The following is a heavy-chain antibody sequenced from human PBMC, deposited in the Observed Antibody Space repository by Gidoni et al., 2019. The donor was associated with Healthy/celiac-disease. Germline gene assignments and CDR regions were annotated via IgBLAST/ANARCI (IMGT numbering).Heavy chain of an antibody. CDR2: IWYDGSNK. V-gene: IGHV3-33*01. J-gene: IGHJ4*02. D-gene: IGHD6-19*01. CDR1: GSTVSSYG. Sequence: QVQLVESGGGVVQPGRSLRLSCAASGSTVSSYGMHWVRQAPGKGLEWVAVIWYDGSNKYYADSVKGRFTISRDNSKNTLYLQMNSLRAEDTAVYYCAREEGGYSSGPFDYWGQGTLVTVSS. CDR3: AREEGGYSSGPFDY.